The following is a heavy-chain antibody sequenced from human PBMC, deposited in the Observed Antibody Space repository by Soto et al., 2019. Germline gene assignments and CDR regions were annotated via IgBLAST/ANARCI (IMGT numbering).Heavy chain of an antibody. CDR2: ITADGGT. D-gene: IGHD2-15*01. J-gene: IGHJ3*02. CDR1: GVTVSSHA. CDR3: APHVSCSGGSCQYDAFAI. V-gene: IGHV3-23*01. Sequence: WWSLRLSCEGSGVTVSSHAMTGIRQAPGKGPEWVSTITADGGTYYADSVKGRFAMSRDTSESTLYLQMNSLGAEDTAAYYCAPHVSCSGGSCQYDAFAIRGQGTMVTVSS.